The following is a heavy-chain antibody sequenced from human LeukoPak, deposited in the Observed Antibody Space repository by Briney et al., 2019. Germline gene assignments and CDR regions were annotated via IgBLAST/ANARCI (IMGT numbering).Heavy chain of an antibody. CDR3: ARDQNGYRSHDSCYGSDY. Sequence: GGSLRLSCAASGFTFSSYWMTWARQVPGKGLEWVANINKDGSERNYADSLKGRFTISRDNAMSSLFLQMDSLRAEDTGVYYCARDQNGYRSHDSCYGSDYWGQGTLVAVSS. CDR1: GFTFSSYW. CDR2: INKDGSER. D-gene: IGHD2-15*01. J-gene: IGHJ4*02. V-gene: IGHV3-7*01.